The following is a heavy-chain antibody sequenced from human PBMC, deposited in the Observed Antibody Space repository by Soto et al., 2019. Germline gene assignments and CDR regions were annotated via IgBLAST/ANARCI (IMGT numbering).Heavy chain of an antibody. Sequence: SETLSXTCSVSFGSCSNYYWRLFRHPPGKRLELIGYIYYTGTHDYNPSLRGRATISFDTSKDQFSLNLTSVTAADTAVYYCARDRHRTSRAFTSLDPWGQGILVNVSS. CDR1: FGSCSNYY. CDR2: IYYTGTH. D-gene: IGHD3-16*01. J-gene: IGHJ5*02. CDR3: ARDRHRTSRAFTSLDP. V-gene: IGHV4-59*13.